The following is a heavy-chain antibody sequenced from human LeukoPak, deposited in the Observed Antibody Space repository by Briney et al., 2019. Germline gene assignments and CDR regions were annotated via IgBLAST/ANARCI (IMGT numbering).Heavy chain of an antibody. CDR1: GGSISGYY. CDR3: ARVGGTNFYYYGLDV. CDR2: IYDSGST. Sequence: SETLSLTCAVSGGSISGYYWSWIRQPPGKGLEWIGYIYDSGSTNYNPSLKSRVTISVDTSKNQFSLKLNSVTAADTAVYYCARVGGTNFYYYGLDVWGQGTTVTVSS. J-gene: IGHJ6*02. D-gene: IGHD3-3*01. V-gene: IGHV4-59*01.